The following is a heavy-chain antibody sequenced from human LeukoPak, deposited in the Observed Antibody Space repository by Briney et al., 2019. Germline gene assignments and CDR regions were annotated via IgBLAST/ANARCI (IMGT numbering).Heavy chain of an antibody. CDR1: GFSLSDYW. CDR2: INQDGSGK. Sequence: GGSLRLSCAGSGFSLSDYWMTWVRQAPGKGLEWVANINQDGSGKYYVDSVKGRFTISRDNARNSPYLQMNSLRAEDTAVYYCALGCCSTGCYTGPPMDVWGKGTTVTVSS. D-gene: IGHD2-2*02. CDR3: ALGCCSTGCYTGPPMDV. V-gene: IGHV3-7*01. J-gene: IGHJ6*04.